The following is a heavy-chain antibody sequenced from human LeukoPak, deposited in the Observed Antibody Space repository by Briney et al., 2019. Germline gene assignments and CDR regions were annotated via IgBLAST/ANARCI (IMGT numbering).Heavy chain of an antibody. CDR2: ISYDGSNK. V-gene: IGHV3-30*04. Sequence: GGSLRLSCAASGFIFSSYAMHWVRQAPGKGLEWVAVISYDGSNKYYADSVKGRFTISRDNSKNTLYLQMNSLRAEDTAVYYCARDSSPWGVPAATNTGYYYYGMDVWGQGTTVTVSS. D-gene: IGHD2-2*01. CDR1: GFIFSSYA. CDR3: ARDSSPWGVPAATNTGYYYYGMDV. J-gene: IGHJ6*02.